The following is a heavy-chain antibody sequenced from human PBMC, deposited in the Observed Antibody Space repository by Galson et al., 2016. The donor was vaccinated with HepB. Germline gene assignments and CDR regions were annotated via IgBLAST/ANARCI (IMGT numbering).Heavy chain of an antibody. J-gene: IGHJ5*02. CDR1: GFSVSSNY. V-gene: IGHV3-53*01. CDR3: ARDGEYYYGSGSYAET. D-gene: IGHD3-10*01. Sequence: SLRLSCAASGFSVSSNYMSWVRQAPGKGLQWVSVIFSGGSTYYADSVKGRFTISRDNSKNTPHLQMNSLRAEDTAVYYCARDGEYYYGSGSYAETWGQGTLVTVSS. CDR2: IFSGGST.